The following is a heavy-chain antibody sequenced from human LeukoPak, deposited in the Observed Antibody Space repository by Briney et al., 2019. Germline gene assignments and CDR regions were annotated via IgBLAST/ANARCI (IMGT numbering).Heavy chain of an antibody. J-gene: IGHJ4*02. CDR3: SRDPRPCDY. V-gene: IGHV3-11*04. CDR2: ISGSGSVI. Sequence: KTGGSLRLSCAASGFTFSDYYMTWIRHAPGKGLETVAYISGSGSVIVYADSVKGRFTISRDNAQNSLYLQMNSLRDEDTAVYYCSRDPRPCDYWGQGTLVTVSS. CDR1: GFTFSDYY.